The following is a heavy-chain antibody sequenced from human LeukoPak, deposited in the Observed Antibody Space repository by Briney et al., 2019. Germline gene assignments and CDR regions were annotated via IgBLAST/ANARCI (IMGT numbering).Heavy chain of an antibody. Sequence: PGGSLRLSCAASGFTFSSYGMHWVRQAPGKGLEWVAVIWYDGSNKYYADSVKGRFTISRDNSKNTLYLQMNSLRAEDTAVYYCASFSITGTTVLDYWGQGTLVTVSS. CDR2: IWYDGSNK. J-gene: IGHJ4*02. CDR3: ASFSITGTTVLDY. D-gene: IGHD1-7*01. V-gene: IGHV3-33*08. CDR1: GFTFSSYG.